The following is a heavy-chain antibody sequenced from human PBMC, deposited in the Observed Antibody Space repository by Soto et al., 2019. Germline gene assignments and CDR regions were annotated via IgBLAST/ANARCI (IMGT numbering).Heavy chain of an antibody. CDR1: GDTFTSYA. CDR3: ARDTIPADYYDILTGFGSPAV. CDR2: INAGNGNT. Sequence: ASVKVSCKASGDTFTSYAMHWVRQAPGQRLEWMGWINAGNGNTKYSQKFQGRVTITRDTSASTAYMELSSLRSEDTAVYYCARDTIPADYYDILTGFGSPAVWGQGTTVTVSS. J-gene: IGHJ6*02. D-gene: IGHD3-9*01. V-gene: IGHV1-3*01.